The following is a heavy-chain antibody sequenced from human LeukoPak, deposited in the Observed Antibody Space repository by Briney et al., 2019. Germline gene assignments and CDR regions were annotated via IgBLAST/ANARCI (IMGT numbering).Heavy chain of an antibody. CDR3: ARQPYTVGAYYFDY. V-gene: IGHV4-59*08. J-gene: IGHJ4*02. Sequence: SETLSLTCIVSGGSISSYYWSWIRQPPGKGLEWIGYIFHTGSTNYNPSLKSRVTMSIDTSKNQLSLRLSSVTAADTAVYYCARQPYTVGAYYFDYWGPGTQVSVPS. CDR2: IFHTGST. D-gene: IGHD1-26*01. CDR1: GGSISSYY.